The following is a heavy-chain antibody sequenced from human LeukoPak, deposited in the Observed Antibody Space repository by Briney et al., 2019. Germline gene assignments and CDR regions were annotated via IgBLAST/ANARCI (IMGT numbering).Heavy chain of an antibody. CDR3: ARDDYDILTGYYSDY. J-gene: IGHJ4*02. D-gene: IGHD3-9*01. CDR1: GFTFSSYS. CDR2: ISWRSSDI. Sequence: GGSLRLSCAASGFTFSSYSMNWVRQAPGKGLEWVSSISWRSSDIEYADSVKGRFTISRDIDKKSLYLQMNSLRVEDTAVYYCARDDYDILTGYYSDYWGQGTLVTVSS. V-gene: IGHV3-21*01.